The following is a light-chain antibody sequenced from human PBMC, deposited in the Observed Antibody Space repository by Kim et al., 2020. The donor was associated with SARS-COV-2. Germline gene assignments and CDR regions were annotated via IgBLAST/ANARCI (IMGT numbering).Light chain of an antibody. CDR3: SSYTSSSTPYF. CDR1: SSDVGGYNY. Sequence: QSALTQPDSVSGSPGQSITISCTGTSSDVGGYNYVSWYQQHPGKAPKLMIYDVSNRPSGVSNRFSGSKSGNTASLTISGLQAEDEADYHCSSYTSSSTPYFFGIGTKVTVL. CDR2: DVS. J-gene: IGLJ1*01. V-gene: IGLV2-14*03.